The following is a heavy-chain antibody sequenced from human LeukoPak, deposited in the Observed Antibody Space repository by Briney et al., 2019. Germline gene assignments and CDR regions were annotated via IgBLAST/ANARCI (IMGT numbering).Heavy chain of an antibody. J-gene: IGHJ4*02. CDR3: AKDDRWLQFCC. CDR1: GFTFSSHG. D-gene: IGHD5-24*01. CDR2: IIPSGHTT. Sequence: GGTLRLSCAASGFTFSSHGMNWARQTPGKGLEWVSGIIPSGHTTYYADSVRGGFTISTDNSRNTLYLQMNSLRAEDTAVYYCAKDDRWLQFCCWGQGTLVTVSA. V-gene: IGHV3-23*01.